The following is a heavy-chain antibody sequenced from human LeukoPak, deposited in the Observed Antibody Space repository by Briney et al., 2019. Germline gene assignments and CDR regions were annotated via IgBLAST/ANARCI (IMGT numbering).Heavy chain of an antibody. CDR1: GYTFTGHY. CDR3: TRIGLKTTGYYRLDY. D-gene: IGHD3-9*01. Sequence: SVKVSCKASGYTFTGHYLHWVRQAPGQGLEWMGWLNPNTGDTLYIQKFQGRVTMTGDTSISTAYMELGSLMSDDAAVYYCTRIGLKTTGYYRLDYWGQGTLVTVSS. V-gene: IGHV1-2*02. J-gene: IGHJ4*02. CDR2: LNPNTGDT.